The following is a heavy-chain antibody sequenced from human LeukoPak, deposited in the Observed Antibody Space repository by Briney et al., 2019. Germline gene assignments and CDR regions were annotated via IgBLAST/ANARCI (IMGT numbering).Heavy chain of an antibody. Sequence: GGSLRLSCAASGYTFSRYAMSWVRQAPGGGVEGVSGIRGGGGSTYCAGSVKGRVTISRDNSKNTLYLQMNSLRAEDTAVYHCAKARDKTTTNPYYFDYWGQGTLLTVPS. V-gene: IGHV3-23*01. J-gene: IGHJ4*02. CDR2: IRGGGGST. CDR3: AKARDKTTTNPYYFDY. D-gene: IGHD1-1*01. CDR1: GYTFSRYA.